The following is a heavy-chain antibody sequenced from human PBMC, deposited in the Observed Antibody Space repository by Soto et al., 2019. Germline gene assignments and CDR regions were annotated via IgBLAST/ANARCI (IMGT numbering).Heavy chain of an antibody. CDR2: INPNSGGT. Sequence: GASVQVSCKASGYTFTGYYMHWVRQAPGQGLEWMGWINPNSGGTNYAQKFQGRVTMTRDTSISTAYMELSRLRSDDTAVYYCARDRGRKPWYYCFDLRGQGTLVTVSS. CDR3: ARDRGRKPWYYCFDL. V-gene: IGHV1-2*02. CDR1: GYTFTGYY. J-gene: IGHJ4*02. D-gene: IGHD3-16*01.